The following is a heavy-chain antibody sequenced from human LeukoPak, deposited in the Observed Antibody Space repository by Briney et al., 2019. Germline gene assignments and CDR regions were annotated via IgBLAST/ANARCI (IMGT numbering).Heavy chain of an antibody. CDR1: GGSISSYY. CDR2: IYYSGST. D-gene: IGHD3-22*01. Sequence: SGTLSLTCTVSGGSISSYYWSWIRQPPGKGLEWIGYIYYSGSTNYNPSLKSRVTISVDTSKNQFSLKLSSVTAADTAVYYCARGPPEYYYDSSGYLHYFDYWGQGTLVTVSS. CDR3: ARGPPEYYYDSSGYLHYFDY. J-gene: IGHJ4*02. V-gene: IGHV4-59*01.